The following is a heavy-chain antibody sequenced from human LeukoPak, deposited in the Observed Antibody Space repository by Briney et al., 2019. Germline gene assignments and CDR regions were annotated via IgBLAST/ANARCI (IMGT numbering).Heavy chain of an antibody. V-gene: IGHV3-66*02. CDR1: GFTVSSNY. CDR3: ARDEVGATFDY. D-gene: IGHD1-26*01. Sequence: GGSLRLSCAASGFTVSSNYMSWVRQAPGKGLEWVSVIYSGGSTYYADSVKGRFTISRDNSKNTLYLQMNRLRAEDTAVYYCARDEVGATFDYWGQGTLVTVSS. CDR2: IYSGGST. J-gene: IGHJ4*02.